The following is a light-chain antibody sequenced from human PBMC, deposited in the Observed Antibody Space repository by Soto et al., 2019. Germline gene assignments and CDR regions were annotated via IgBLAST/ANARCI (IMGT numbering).Light chain of an antibody. CDR3: QQRSNWPLLT. CDR1: QSVSNS. Sequence: EIVLTQSPATLSLSPGERATVSCRASQSVSNSLAWYQQKPGQAPRLLIYDASNRATGIPARFSGSGSGTDFPLTISSLEPEDFAVYYCQQRSNWPLLTFGGGTKVEIK. J-gene: IGKJ4*01. V-gene: IGKV3-11*01. CDR2: DAS.